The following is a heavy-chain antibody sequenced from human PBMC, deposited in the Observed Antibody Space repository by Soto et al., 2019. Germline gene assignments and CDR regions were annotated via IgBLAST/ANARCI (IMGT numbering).Heavy chain of an antibody. CDR2: IKSKTDGGTT. J-gene: IGHJ3*02. CDR3: TTGSRANRRITIFGVVPPHAFDI. Sequence: GGSLRLSCAASGFTFSNAWMSWVRQAPGKGLEWVGRIKSKTDGGTTDYAAPVKGRFTISRDDSKNTLYLQMNSLKTEDTAVYYCTTGSRANRRITIFGVVPPHAFDIWGQGTMVTVSS. V-gene: IGHV3-15*01. CDR1: GFTFSNAW. D-gene: IGHD3-3*01.